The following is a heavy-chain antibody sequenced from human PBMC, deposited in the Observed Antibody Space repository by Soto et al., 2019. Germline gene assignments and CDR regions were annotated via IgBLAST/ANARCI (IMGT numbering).Heavy chain of an antibody. Sequence: GGSLRLSCAASGLTFNHYALSWVRQAPGKGLEWVSGISSSGGSTNYADSVKGRLTISRDNSKNTLYLQMHSLRAEDTAVYYCATPPTSSSDWYFDYWGQGTLVTVSS. D-gene: IGHD6-19*01. CDR2: ISSSGGST. J-gene: IGHJ4*02. V-gene: IGHV3-23*01. CDR1: GLTFNHYA. CDR3: ATPPTSSSDWYFDY.